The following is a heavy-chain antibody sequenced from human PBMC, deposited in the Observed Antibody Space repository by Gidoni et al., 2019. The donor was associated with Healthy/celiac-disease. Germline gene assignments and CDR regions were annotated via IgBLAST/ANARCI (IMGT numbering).Heavy chain of an antibody. V-gene: IGHV3-21*06. CDR1: GFTFSDYS. Sequence: EVQLVESGGGLVKPGGSLRLSCAASGFTFSDYSMNWVRQAPGKGLEWVSSISRSSSYINQADSVKGRFTISRDNGKNSLFLQMNSLRAEDTAVYYCARADDGYYKYGMDVWGQGTTVTVSS. J-gene: IGHJ6*02. D-gene: IGHD4-17*01. CDR2: ISRSSSYI. CDR3: ARADDGYYKYGMDV.